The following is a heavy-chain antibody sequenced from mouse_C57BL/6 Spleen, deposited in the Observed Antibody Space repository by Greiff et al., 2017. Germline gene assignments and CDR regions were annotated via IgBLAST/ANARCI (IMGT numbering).Heavy chain of an antibody. CDR3: ARSLMITRAMDY. D-gene: IGHD2-4*01. V-gene: IGHV1-54*01. CDR2: INPGSGGT. J-gene: IGHJ4*01. CDR1: GYAFTNYL. Sequence: VQLQQSGAELVRPGTSVKVSCKASGYAFTNYLIAWVKPRPGQGLEWIGVINPGSGGTNYNEKFKGKATLTADKSSSTAYMQLSSLTSEDSAVYFCARSLMITRAMDYWGQGTSVTVSS.